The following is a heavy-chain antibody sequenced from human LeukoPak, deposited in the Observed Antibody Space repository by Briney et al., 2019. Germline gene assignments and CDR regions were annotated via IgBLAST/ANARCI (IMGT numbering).Heavy chain of an antibody. CDR2: ICYSGST. V-gene: IGHV4-59*01. Sequence: SETLSLTCTVSGGSISSYYWSWIRQPPGKGLEWIGYICYSGSTNYNPSLKSRVTISVDTSKNQFSLKVNSVTAADTAVYYCARAPGNDYYPYYYMDVWGKGTTVTVSS. CDR1: GGSISSYY. D-gene: IGHD4/OR15-4a*01. J-gene: IGHJ6*03. CDR3: ARAPGNDYYPYYYMDV.